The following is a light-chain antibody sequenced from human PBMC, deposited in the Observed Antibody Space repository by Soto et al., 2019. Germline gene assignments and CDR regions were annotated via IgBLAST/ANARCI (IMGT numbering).Light chain of an antibody. J-gene: IGKJ1*01. CDR1: ESVATN. CDR3: QQYGSSPWT. V-gene: IGKV3-20*01. CDR2: GAS. Sequence: THSPATLSVSPGERAALSGRASESVATNLAWYQQKPGQAPRLLIYGASSRATGIPDRFSGSGSGTDFTLTISRLEPEDFAVYYCQQYGSSPWTFGQGTKVDIK.